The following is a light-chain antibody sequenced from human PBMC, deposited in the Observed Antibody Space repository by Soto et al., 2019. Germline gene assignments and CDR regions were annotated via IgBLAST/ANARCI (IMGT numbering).Light chain of an antibody. V-gene: IGKV3-15*01. Sequence: EIVMTQSPATLSVSPGERATLSCRASQSVSSNLAWYQQTPGQAPRLLIYGASTRATGIPARFSGSGSGTEFTLTISSLQSEDVAVYYCQQYYETPWTFGQGTKVDIK. CDR3: QQYYETPWT. CDR2: GAS. CDR1: QSVSSN. J-gene: IGKJ1*01.